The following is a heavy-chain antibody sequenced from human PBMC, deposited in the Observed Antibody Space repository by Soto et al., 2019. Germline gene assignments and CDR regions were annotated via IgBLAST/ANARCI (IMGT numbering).Heavy chain of an antibody. Sequence: PGGSLRLSCAASGFTFNTYWMHWVRQAPGKGPVWVSRINTDGSNTRYADSVKGRFTISRDNAKNTLYLQMNSLGVEDTAIYYCARDGPRGDNGAVSFDHWGQGALVTVSS. CDR1: GFTFNTYW. CDR2: INTDGSNT. J-gene: IGHJ4*02. D-gene: IGHD2-8*01. CDR3: ARDGPRGDNGAVSFDH. V-gene: IGHV3-74*01.